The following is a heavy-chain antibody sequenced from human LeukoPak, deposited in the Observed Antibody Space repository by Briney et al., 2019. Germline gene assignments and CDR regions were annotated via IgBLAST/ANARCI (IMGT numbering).Heavy chain of an antibody. D-gene: IGHD3-16*01. V-gene: IGHV3-53*04. CDR2: IYMGGNT. CDR3: ARVGDEVAYTRGYLDY. Sequence: GGSLRLSCAASGFTVSSHDMSWVRQAPGKGLEWVSVIYMGGNTYYADSVKGRFTISRHTSKNTLYLQMNSLRAEDTVVYYCARVGDEVAYTRGYLDYWGQGTVVTFSS. J-gene: IGHJ4*02. CDR1: GFTVSSHD.